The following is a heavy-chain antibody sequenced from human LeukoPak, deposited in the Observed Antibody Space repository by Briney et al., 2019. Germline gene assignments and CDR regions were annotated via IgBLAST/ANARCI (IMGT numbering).Heavy chain of an antibody. V-gene: IGHV3-74*01. Sequence: RGSLRLSCAASGLGFSRYWMHSVRQAPGTGLKWVSRIYRDGSTPDYADSVKGRFTISRDNSKNTPSLDINRLRPRDPAVYYFARERDDYDDPGPLDYWGQGTLVTVPS. CDR2: IYRDGSTP. CDR3: ARERDDYDDPGPLDY. D-gene: IGHD4-17*01. J-gene: IGHJ4*02. CDR1: GLGFSRYW.